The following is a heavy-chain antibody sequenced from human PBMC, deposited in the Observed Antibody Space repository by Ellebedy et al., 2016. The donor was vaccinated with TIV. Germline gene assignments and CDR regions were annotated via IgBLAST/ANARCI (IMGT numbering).Heavy chain of an antibody. V-gene: IGHV3-11*04. CDR1: AFTFSDYF. CDR3: ARDDKGQVGYYYHGMDV. J-gene: IGHJ6*02. CDR2: ISSSGSSR. D-gene: IGHD1-26*01. Sequence: PGGSLRLSCAASAFTFSDYFMTWIRPAPGRGLEWVSYISSSGSSRYYADSVKGRFTISRDNAKKSVYLQMNSLRAEETAVYYCARDDKGQVGYYYHGMDVWGQGTTVTVSS.